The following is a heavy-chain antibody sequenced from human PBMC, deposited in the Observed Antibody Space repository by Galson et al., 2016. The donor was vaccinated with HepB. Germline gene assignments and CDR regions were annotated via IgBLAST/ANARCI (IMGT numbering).Heavy chain of an antibody. CDR3: ARGYGPGSSGFDS. D-gene: IGHD3-10*01. CDR1: GNSISSANYY. Sequence: TLSLTCTVSGNSISSANYYWDWVRQHPGKGLEWVGYISYSGSTYYNPSLQSRVAISVDTSKNQFSLRLSPVTAADTAVYYCARGYGPGSSGFDSWGQGTLVTVSS. CDR2: ISYSGST. J-gene: IGHJ4*02. V-gene: IGHV4-31*03.